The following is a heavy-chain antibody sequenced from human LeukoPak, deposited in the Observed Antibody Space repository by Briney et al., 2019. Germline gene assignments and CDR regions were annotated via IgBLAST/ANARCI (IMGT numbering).Heavy chain of an antibody. D-gene: IGHD3-10*01. V-gene: IGHV3-30*18. CDR1: GFSFSSYA. CDR2: MSYDGTKE. Sequence: PGGSLRLSCAASGFSFSSYAMHWVRQAPAKGLEWVAFMSYDGTKEHYADSVKGRFTISRDNSMNTLYLQINSLGPEDTAVYYCAKDRYGSGNNYLDAWGQGTLVTVSS. CDR3: AKDRYGSGNNYLDA. J-gene: IGHJ4*02.